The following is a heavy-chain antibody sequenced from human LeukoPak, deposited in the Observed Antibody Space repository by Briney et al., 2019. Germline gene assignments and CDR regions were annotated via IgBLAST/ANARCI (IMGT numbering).Heavy chain of an antibody. Sequence: PGGSLRLSCAAYGFTVSSNYMSWVRQAPGKGLGLVSVIYSGGSTYYADSVKGRFTISRDNSKNTLYLQMNSLRAEDTAVYYCARVDFDYWGQGTLVTVSS. CDR3: ARVDFDY. J-gene: IGHJ4*02. CDR1: GFTVSSNY. V-gene: IGHV3-66*01. CDR2: IYSGGST.